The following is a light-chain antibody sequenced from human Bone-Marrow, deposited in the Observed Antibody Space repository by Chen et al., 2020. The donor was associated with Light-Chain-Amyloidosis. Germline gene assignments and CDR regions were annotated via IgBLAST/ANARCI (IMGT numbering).Light chain of an antibody. J-gene: IGLJ2*01. V-gene: IGLV2-23*01. CDR3: CSYAGSNTYV. CDR2: EDT. CDR1: TSNVGTYNL. Sequence: QSALTQPAPVSGSPGQSITISCTGTTSNVGTYNLVSWYQQHPGKAPKLIIFEDTQRPSGVSTRFAASKSVNTASLRIFRLQAEDEADYYCCSYAGSNTYVVGGGTKLTVL.